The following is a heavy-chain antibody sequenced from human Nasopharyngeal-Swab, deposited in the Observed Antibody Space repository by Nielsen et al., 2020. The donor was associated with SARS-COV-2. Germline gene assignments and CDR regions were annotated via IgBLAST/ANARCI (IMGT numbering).Heavy chain of an antibody. J-gene: IGHJ4*02. CDR2: INPNSGGT. CDR3: AIPTPYGGNRYLGY. D-gene: IGHD4-23*01. Sequence: ASVKVSCKASGYTFTGYYMHWVRQAPGQGLEWMGWINPNSGGTNYAQKFQGWVTMTRDTSISTAYMELSSLRSEDTAVYYCAIPTPYGGNRYLGYWGQGTLVTVSS. CDR1: GYTFTGYY. V-gene: IGHV1-2*04.